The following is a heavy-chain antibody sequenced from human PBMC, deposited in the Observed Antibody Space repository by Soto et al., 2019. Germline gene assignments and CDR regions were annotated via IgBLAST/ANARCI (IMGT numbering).Heavy chain of an antibody. CDR3: ARDWKGAEGFDP. J-gene: IGHJ5*02. V-gene: IGHV1-18*01. D-gene: IGHD1-1*01. CDR2: IGADNGDT. Sequence: QVQLVQSGAEVKKPGASVKVSCKASGYTFSTYGFSWVRQAPGQGLEWMGWIGADNGDTNYAQNFQGRVTMTTDTPTTTSYMELRSLTSDDTAVYFCARDWKGAEGFDPWGQGTLVTVPS. CDR1: GYTFSTYG.